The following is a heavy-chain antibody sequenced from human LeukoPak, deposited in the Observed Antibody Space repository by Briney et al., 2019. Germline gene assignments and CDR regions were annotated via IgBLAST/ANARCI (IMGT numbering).Heavy chain of an antibody. D-gene: IGHD1-1*01. CDR1: GYTFTSYG. CDR2: ISAYNGNT. V-gene: IGHV1-18*01. Sequence: GASVKVSCKASGYTFTSYGISWVRQAPGQGLEWMGWISAYNGNTNYAQKLQGRVTMTTDTSTSTAYMELRSLRSDDTAVYYCARDVEVGGYWNDGYYYYGMDVWSQGTTVTVS. CDR3: ARDVEVGGYWNDGYYYYGMDV. J-gene: IGHJ6*02.